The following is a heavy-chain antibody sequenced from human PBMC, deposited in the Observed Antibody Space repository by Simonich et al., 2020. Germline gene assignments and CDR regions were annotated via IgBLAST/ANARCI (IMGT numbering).Heavy chain of an antibody. J-gene: IGHJ5*02. CDR1: GYTFTSYD. D-gene: IGHD2-8*01. Sequence: QVQLVQSGAEVKKPGASVKVSCKASGYTFTSYDINWVRQATGQGLEWMGWRNPNSGNTGDAQKFQGRVTITRNTSISTAYMERSSLRSEDTAVYYCARSRYCTNGVCYNWFDPWGQGTLVTVSS. CDR3: ARSRYCTNGVCYNWFDP. CDR2: RNPNSGNT. V-gene: IGHV1-8*03.